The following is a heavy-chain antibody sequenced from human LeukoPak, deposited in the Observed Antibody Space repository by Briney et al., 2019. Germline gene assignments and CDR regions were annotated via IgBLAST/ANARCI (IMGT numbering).Heavy chain of an antibody. J-gene: IGHJ4*02. V-gene: IGHV4-61*02. CDR3: ARGLKYYYGSGSSYFDY. CDR1: GGSISSGSYY. CDR2: IYTSGST. D-gene: IGHD3-10*01. Sequence: SQTLSLTCTVSGGSISSGSYYWSWIRQPAGKGLEWIGRIYTSGSTNYNPSLKSRVTISVDTSKNQFSLKLSSVTAADTAVYYCARGLKYYYGSGSSYFDYWGQGTLVTVSS.